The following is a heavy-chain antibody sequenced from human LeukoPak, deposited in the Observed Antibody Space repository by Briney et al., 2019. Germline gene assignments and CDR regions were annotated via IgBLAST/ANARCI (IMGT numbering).Heavy chain of an antibody. J-gene: IGHJ4*02. D-gene: IGHD5-24*01. Sequence: GGGLRLSCVESGFSLTIDSISRVCETPGKGVGWVSSISSNSSYIYYADSVKGRFTISRDNAKNSLYLQMNSLRAEDTAVYYCARADVEMATVHCDYWGQGTLVTVSS. CDR2: ISSNSSYI. CDR1: GFSLTIDS. V-gene: IGHV3-21*01. CDR3: ARADVEMATVHCDY.